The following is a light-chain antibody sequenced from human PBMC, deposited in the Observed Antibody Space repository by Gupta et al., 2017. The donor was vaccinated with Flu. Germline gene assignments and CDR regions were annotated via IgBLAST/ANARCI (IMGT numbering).Light chain of an antibody. CDR3: ASWDDSLSDLL. CDR1: SSNIAIND. V-gene: IGLV1-47*01. CDR2: RNN. Sequence: QSVLTQPPSASGTPGQRVTISCSGSSSNIAINDVSWYQQLPRAAPNIIISRNNQRPSGVPDRFSGSKYGTSASLAISGLRSEDEAIYSCASWDDSLSDLLFGGGTKLTVL. J-gene: IGLJ3*02.